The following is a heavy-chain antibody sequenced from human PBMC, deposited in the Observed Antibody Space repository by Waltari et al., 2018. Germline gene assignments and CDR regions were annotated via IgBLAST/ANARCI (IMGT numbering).Heavy chain of an antibody. CDR1: GFTFSTYW. CDR2: IDSDGTST. J-gene: IGHJ4*01. CDR3: GRACVHGVKYFDD. Sequence: DVQLVESGGGFVQPGGSLRLSCTASGFTFSTYWMHWVRHGPGTVLMVVSRIDSDGTSTSYDDSVMGRFTLSCDNAENTVCWQVNGVRDEDTAVYYCGRACVHGVKYFDDRGRGPLVPVSS. D-gene: IGHD3-10*01. V-gene: IGHV3-74*01.